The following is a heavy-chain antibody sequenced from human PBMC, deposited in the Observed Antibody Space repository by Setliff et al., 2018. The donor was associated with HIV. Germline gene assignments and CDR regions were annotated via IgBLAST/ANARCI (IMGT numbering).Heavy chain of an antibody. Sequence: SETLSLTCTVSGDSIDRSNFFWTWIRQHPGKGLEWIGYIDYSGSATSNPSLKGQASISVDTSRNEFSLKLSSVTAADTAVYYCARVRSYGSAYDAFDVWGPGTMVTVSS. J-gene: IGHJ3*01. V-gene: IGHV4-31*01. CDR1: GDSIDRSNFF. CDR2: IDYSGSA. D-gene: IGHD3-10*01. CDR3: ARVRSYGSAYDAFDV.